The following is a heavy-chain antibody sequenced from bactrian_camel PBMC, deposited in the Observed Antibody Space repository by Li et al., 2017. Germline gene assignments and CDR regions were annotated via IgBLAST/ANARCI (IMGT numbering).Heavy chain of an antibody. D-gene: IGHD7*01. J-gene: IGHJ4*01. Sequence: VQLVESGGGSVQAGGSLRLSCIHSTYTYSNYCLGWFRQIPGKEREGVATIDSVGSAYYADSVKGRFTISKDAAKNTLYLDMNSLKPEDTGMYYCAADHCLVAVHGTYNYWGQGTQVTVS. V-gene: IGHV3S53*01. CDR2: IDSVGSA. CDR1: TYTYSNYC. CDR3: AADHCLVAVHGTYNY.